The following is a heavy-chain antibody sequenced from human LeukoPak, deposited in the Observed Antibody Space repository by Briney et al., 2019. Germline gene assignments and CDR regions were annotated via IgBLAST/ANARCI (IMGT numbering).Heavy chain of an antibody. CDR1: GFTFSSYG. CDR2: IWYDGSNK. V-gene: IGHV3-33*01. D-gene: IGHD3-10*01. Sequence: PGGSLKLFCEASGFTFSSYGMHWVRQAPGKGLEWVAVIWYDGSNKYYADSVKGRFTISRDNSKNTLYLQMNSLRAEDTAVYYCARDVGGSGSYLDYWGQGTLVTVSS. CDR3: ARDVGGSGSYLDY. J-gene: IGHJ4*02.